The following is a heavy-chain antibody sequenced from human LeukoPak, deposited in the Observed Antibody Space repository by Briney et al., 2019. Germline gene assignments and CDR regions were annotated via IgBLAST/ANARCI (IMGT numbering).Heavy chain of an antibody. Sequence: ASVRVSCKASGYTFTSHHINWVRQAAGQELEWMGWMNPNSSNTAYVQKFQGRVTMTWDTSINTAYMELGSLRSEDTAVYYCARGRPTNLGGIYWGQGTLVTVSS. D-gene: IGHD7-27*01. CDR3: ARGRPTNLGGIY. V-gene: IGHV1-8*02. CDR1: GYTFTSHH. CDR2: MNPNSSNT. J-gene: IGHJ4*02.